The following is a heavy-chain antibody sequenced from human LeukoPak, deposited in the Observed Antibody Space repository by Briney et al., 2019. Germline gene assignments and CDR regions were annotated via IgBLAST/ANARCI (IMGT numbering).Heavy chain of an antibody. D-gene: IGHD1-26*01. CDR1: GYTFTTYA. CDR2: INTNTGNP. CDR3: ARDGSYSPRCWFDP. V-gene: IGHV7-4-1*02. Sequence: GAPVKVSCKASGYTFTTYAMNWVRQAPGQGLEWMGWINTNTGNPTYAQGFTGRFVFSLDTSVSTAYLQISSLKAEDTAVYYCARDGSYSPRCWFDPWGQGTLVTVSS. J-gene: IGHJ5*02.